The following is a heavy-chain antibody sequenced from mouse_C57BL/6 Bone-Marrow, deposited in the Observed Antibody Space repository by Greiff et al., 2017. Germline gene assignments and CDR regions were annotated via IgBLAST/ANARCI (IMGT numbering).Heavy chain of an antibody. V-gene: IGHV5-17*01. CDR3: ARQGRSSYAMDY. J-gene: IGHJ4*01. CDR1: GFTFSDYG. CDR2: ISSGRSTI. D-gene: IGHD3-3*01. Sequence: EVKLVESGGGLVKPGGSLKLSCAASGFTFSDYGMHWVRQAPEKGLEWVAYISSGRSTIFYAATVKGRFTISRADAKNTLFLQMTSRRSENTAMYYCARQGRSSYAMDYWGQGTSVTVSS.